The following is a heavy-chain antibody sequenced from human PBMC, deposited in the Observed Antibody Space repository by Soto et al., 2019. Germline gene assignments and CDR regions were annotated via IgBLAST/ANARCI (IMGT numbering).Heavy chain of an antibody. CDR2: ISGSGGST. D-gene: IGHD2-15*01. J-gene: IGHJ4*02. CDR3: AKGSHVVVVVAEYDY. V-gene: IGHV3-23*01. Sequence: GGSLRLSCAASGFTFSSYAMSWVRQAPGKGLEWVSAISGSGGSTYYADSVKGRFTISRDNSKNTLYLQMNSLRAEDTAVYYCAKGSHVVVVVAEYDYWGQGTLVTVSS. CDR1: GFTFSSYA.